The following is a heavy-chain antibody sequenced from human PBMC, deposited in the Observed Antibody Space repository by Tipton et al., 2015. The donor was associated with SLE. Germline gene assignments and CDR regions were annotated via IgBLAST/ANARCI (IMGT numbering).Heavy chain of an antibody. J-gene: IGHJ3*02. V-gene: IGHV4-59*11. Sequence: PGLVKPSETLSLTCTVSGGSISSHYWSWIRQPPGKGLEWIGYIYYSGSTNYNPSLKSRVTISVDTSKNQFSLKLSSVTAADTAVYYCARDTVTPWGAFDIWGQGTMVTVSS. D-gene: IGHD4-17*01. CDR3: ARDTVTPWGAFDI. CDR2: IYYSGST. CDR1: GGSISSHY.